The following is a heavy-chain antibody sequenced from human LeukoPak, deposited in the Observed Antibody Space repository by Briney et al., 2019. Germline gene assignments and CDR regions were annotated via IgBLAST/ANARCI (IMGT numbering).Heavy chain of an antibody. V-gene: IGHV3-7*01. CDR1: GFTFSSYW. CDR2: IKEDGSEI. J-gene: IGHJ5*02. D-gene: IGHD5-18*01. CDR3: AKGVYSYPA. Sequence: GGSLRLSCAASGFTFSSYWMTWVRQAPGKGLQWVANIKEDGSEIYYVDSVRGRFTISRDNAKNSLYLQMNSLRAEDTALYYCAKGVYSYPAWGQRTLVTVSS.